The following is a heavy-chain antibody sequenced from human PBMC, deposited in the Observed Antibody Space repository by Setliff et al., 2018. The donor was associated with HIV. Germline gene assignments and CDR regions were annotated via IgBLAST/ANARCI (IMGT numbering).Heavy chain of an antibody. Sequence: GGSLRLSCAASGFTFSNSLMTWVRQAPGKGLEWVSSIRGTGGDTYYSDSVKGRFTISRDNSKNTLYLQMDSLRAEDTAVYYCATRQAPRSCYMSLWGKGTTVTVSS. V-gene: IGHV3-23*01. J-gene: IGHJ6*04. D-gene: IGHD2-15*01. CDR3: ATRQAPRSCYMSL. CDR2: IRGTGGDT. CDR1: GFTFSNSL.